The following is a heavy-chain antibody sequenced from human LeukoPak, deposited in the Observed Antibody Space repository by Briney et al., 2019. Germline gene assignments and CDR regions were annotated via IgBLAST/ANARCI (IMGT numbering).Heavy chain of an antibody. CDR1: GFAFSSYW. Sequence: GGSLRLSCTVSGFAFSSYWMNWVRQAPGKGLEWVASIRQDGGEKSYVDSVKGRFTISRDNTKNSLYLQMSSLRAEDTAVYYCARLTVNWFDPWGQGTLVTVSS. CDR3: ARLTVNWFDP. D-gene: IGHD4-17*01. J-gene: IGHJ5*02. CDR2: IRQDGGEK. V-gene: IGHV3-7*03.